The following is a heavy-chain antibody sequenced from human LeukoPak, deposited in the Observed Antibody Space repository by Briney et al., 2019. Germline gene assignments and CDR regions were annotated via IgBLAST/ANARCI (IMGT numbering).Heavy chain of an antibody. CDR1: GYSFTSYW. J-gene: IGHJ4*02. Sequence: GESLKISCKGSGYSFTSYWIGWVRQMPGKGLEWMGIIYPGDSDTRYSPSFQGQVTISADKSISTAYLQWSSLKASDTAMYYCARAFQGYGYGYEFSNYAPPVGYWGQGTLVTVSS. D-gene: IGHD5-18*01. CDR2: IYPGDSDT. V-gene: IGHV5-51*01. CDR3: ARAFQGYGYGYEFSNYAPPVGY.